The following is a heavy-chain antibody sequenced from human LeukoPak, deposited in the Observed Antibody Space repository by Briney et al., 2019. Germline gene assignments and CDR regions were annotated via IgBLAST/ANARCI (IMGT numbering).Heavy chain of an antibody. V-gene: IGHV1-8*01. Sequence: ASVKVSCRASGYTFTSYDINWVRQATGQGLEWMGWMNPNSGNTGYAQKFQGRVTMTRNTSISTAYIELSSLRSEDTAVYYCARTLKRVGNWFDPWGQGTLVTVSS. J-gene: IGHJ5*02. CDR3: ARTLKRVGNWFDP. CDR2: MNPNSGNT. D-gene: IGHD6-25*01. CDR1: GYTFTSYD.